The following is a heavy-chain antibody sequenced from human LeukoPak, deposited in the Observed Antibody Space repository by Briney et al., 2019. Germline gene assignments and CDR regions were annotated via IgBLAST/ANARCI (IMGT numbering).Heavy chain of an antibody. D-gene: IGHD2-2*01. CDR1: GFTFSSFS. J-gene: IGHJ4*02. Sequence: GGSLRLSCAASGFTFSSFSMNWVRQAPGKGLEWVSSISSGGDYKHYADSVKGRFTISRDNAKNSLYLQMNSLRAEDTAVYYCAREGVVVPAAAFDYWGQGTLVTVSS. CDR3: AREGVVVPAAAFDY. CDR2: ISSGGDYK. V-gene: IGHV3-21*01.